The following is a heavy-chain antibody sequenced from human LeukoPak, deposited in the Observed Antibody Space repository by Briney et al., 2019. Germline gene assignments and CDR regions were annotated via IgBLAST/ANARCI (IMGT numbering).Heavy chain of an antibody. D-gene: IGHD3-22*01. Sequence: GGSLRLSCAASGFTFSSYGMHWVRQAPGKGLEWVAVISYDGSNKYYADSVKGRFTISRDNSKNTLYLQMNSLRAEDTAVYYCATPMIVVVITPVDYWGQGTLVTVSS. V-gene: IGHV3-30*03. J-gene: IGHJ4*02. CDR3: ATPMIVVVITPVDY. CDR1: GFTFSSYG. CDR2: ISYDGSNK.